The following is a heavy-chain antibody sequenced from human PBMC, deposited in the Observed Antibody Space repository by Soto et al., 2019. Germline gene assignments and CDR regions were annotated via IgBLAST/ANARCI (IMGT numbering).Heavy chain of an antibody. V-gene: IGHV3-7*01. J-gene: IGHJ4*02. Sequence: EVQLVESGGGLVQPGGSLRLSCAASGFTISSYWMSWVRQAPGKGLEWVANIKQNGSETYYVDSVKGRFTISRDNAKNSLYLQMNSLRAEDTAVYYCAWQSYQAGDSWGQGTLVTVSS. CDR2: IKQNGSET. D-gene: IGHD3-16*02. CDR1: GFTISSYW. CDR3: AWQSYQAGDS.